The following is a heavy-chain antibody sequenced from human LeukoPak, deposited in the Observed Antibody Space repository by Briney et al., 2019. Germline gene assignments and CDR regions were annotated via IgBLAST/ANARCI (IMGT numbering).Heavy chain of an antibody. D-gene: IGHD6-13*01. V-gene: IGHV4-61*08. CDR1: GGSISSGGYY. CDR2: IYYSGST. J-gene: IGHJ4*02. Sequence: SETLSLTCTVSGGSISSGGYYWSWIRQHPGKGLEWIGYIYYSGSTNYNPSLKSRVTISVDTSKNQFSLKLSSVTAADTAVYYCARAYSSSWYPFDYWGQGTLVTVSS. CDR3: ARAYSSSWYPFDY.